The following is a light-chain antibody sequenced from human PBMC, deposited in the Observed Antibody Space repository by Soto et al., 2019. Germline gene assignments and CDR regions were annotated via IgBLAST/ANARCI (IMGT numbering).Light chain of an antibody. Sequence: EVLLTQSPGTLSLSTGERATLSCRASQSVNNNFLAWYQQKPDQAPRLLIYGASSRATGIPDKFSGSGSGTDFTLTISRLEPEDFAVYFCQQYGRKPRTFGQGTKVEIK. CDR1: QSVNNNF. J-gene: IGKJ1*01. CDR3: QQYGRKPRT. V-gene: IGKV3-20*01. CDR2: GAS.